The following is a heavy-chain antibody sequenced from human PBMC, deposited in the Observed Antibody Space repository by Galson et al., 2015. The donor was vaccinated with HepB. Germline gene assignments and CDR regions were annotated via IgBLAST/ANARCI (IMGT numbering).Heavy chain of an antibody. CDR3: AKVEITLYDSSGYYNN. Sequence: SLRLSCAASGFTFSSYAMSWVRQAPGKGLEWVSAISGSGGSTYYADSVKGRFTTSRDNSKNTLYLQMNSLRAEDTAVYYCAKVEITLYDSSGYYNNWGQGTLVTVSS. CDR2: ISGSGGST. CDR1: GFTFSSYA. J-gene: IGHJ4*02. V-gene: IGHV3-23*01. D-gene: IGHD3-22*01.